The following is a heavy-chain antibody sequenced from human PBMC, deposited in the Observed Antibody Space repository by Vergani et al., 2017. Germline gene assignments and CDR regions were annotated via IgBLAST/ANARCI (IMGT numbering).Heavy chain of an antibody. CDR2: TWYDGNNK. D-gene: IGHD1-14*01. V-gene: IGHV3-33*01. CDR3: ARDLRLLYNRFDP. J-gene: IGHJ5*02. Sequence: QVQLVESGGGVVQPGRSLRLSCAASGFTFNQYGMHWVRQAPGKELEWVAVTWYDGNNKQYADSVKGRFTISRDNSKSTMYLQMNRLRDEDTGVYYCARDLRLLYNRFDPWGQETLIAVCS. CDR1: GFTFNQYG.